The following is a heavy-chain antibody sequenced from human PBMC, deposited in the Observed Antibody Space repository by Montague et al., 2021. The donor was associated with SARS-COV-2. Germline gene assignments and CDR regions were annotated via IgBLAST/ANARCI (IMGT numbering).Heavy chain of an antibody. CDR2: IDWXXXK. D-gene: IGHD6-19*01. J-gene: IGHJ4*02. CDR3: ARISAWYSSGWSAFDY. Sequence: PALVKPTQTLTLTCTFSGFSLSTSGMCVSWIRQPPGKALEWLALIDWXXXKYYSTSLKTRLTISKDTSKNQVVLTMTNMDPVDTATYYCARISAWYSSGWSAFDYWGQGTLVTVSS. V-gene: IGHV2-70*01. CDR1: GFSLSTSGMC.